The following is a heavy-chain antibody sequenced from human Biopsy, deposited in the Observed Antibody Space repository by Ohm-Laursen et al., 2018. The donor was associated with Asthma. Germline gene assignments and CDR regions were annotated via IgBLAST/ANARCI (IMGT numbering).Heavy chain of an antibody. CDR2: INSVFGTT. J-gene: IGHJ4*02. V-gene: IGHV1-69*01. CDR3: ARKAGPCISRTCYSLDF. Sequence: SSVKVSCKSLGGTFNTYVIGWARQAPGQGLEWMGGINSVFGTTTYPQKFQDRVTITADDSTSTVYMESSSLRSEDTAVYYCARKAGPCISRTCYSLDFWGQGTLVTVSS. CDR1: GGTFNTYV. D-gene: IGHD2-2*01.